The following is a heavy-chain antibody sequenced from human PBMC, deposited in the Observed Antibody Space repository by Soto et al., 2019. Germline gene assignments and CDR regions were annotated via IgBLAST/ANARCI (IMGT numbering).Heavy chain of an antibody. D-gene: IGHD5-12*01. CDR3: AKEAVDILATIGRYYFDY. Sequence: DVQLVESGGGLVQPGRSLRLSCGASGFTFDDYAMHWVRQAPGKGLEWVSGISWNSGSIGYADSVKGRFTISRDNAKNSLYLQFNSLRAEDTALSYCAKEAVDILATIGRYYFDYWGQGTLVTVSS. CDR1: GFTFDDYA. V-gene: IGHV3-9*01. J-gene: IGHJ4*02. CDR2: ISWNSGSI.